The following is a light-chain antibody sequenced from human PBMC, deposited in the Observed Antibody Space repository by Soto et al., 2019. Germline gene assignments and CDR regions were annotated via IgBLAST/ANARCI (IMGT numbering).Light chain of an antibody. CDR3: QQRSSWPLLT. J-gene: IGKJ4*01. Sequence: EIVLTQSPATLSLSPGDRATLSCRASQSVSNYLAWFQQKPGQAPRLLIYDASNRATGIPARFSGSGSGTDFTLPISSLEPEDFAVYYCQQRSSWPLLTCGGGTKVEI. CDR2: DAS. CDR1: QSVSNY. V-gene: IGKV3-11*01.